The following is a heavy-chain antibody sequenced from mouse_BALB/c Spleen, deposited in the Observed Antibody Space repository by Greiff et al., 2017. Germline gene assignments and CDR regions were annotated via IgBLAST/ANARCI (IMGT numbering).Heavy chain of an antibody. V-gene: IGHV1-4*01. D-gene: IGHD2-4*01. CDR3: ARSGVDYDRFAY. CDR2: INPSSGYT. CDR1: GYTFTSYT. J-gene: IGHJ3*01. Sequence: VKVVESGAELARPGASVKMSCKASGYTFTSYTMHWVKQRPGQGLEWIGYINPSSGYTNYNQKFKDKATLTADKSSSTAYMQLSSLTSEDSAVYYCARSGVDYDRFAYWGQGTLVTVSA.